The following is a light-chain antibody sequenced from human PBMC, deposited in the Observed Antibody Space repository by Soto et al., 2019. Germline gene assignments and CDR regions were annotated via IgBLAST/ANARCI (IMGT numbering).Light chain of an antibody. CDR3: SSYAGSSNV. V-gene: IGLV2-8*01. J-gene: IGLJ1*01. CDR1: SSDVGGYNY. Sequence: QSVLAQPPSASGPPGQSVAISCTGTSSDVGGYNYVSWYQQHPGKAPKLMIYEVNKRPSGLPDRFSGSKSGNTASLTVSGLQAEDEADYYCSSYAGSSNVFGTGTKVTVL. CDR2: EVN.